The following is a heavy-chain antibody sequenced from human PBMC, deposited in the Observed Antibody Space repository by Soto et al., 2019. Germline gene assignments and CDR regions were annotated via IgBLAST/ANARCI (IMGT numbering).Heavy chain of an antibody. CDR3: ARVEDYGDYFDY. J-gene: IGHJ4*02. D-gene: IGHD4-17*01. CDR1: GGSVRSGSYY. V-gene: IGHV4-61*01. Sequence: QVQLQESGPGLVKPSETLSLTCTVSGGSVRSGSYYWSWIRQPPGKGLEWIGYIYYSGTTNYNPSLKSRVTISVDTFKNQFSLKLSSVTAADTAVYYCARVEDYGDYFDYWGQGTLVTVSS. CDR2: IYYSGTT.